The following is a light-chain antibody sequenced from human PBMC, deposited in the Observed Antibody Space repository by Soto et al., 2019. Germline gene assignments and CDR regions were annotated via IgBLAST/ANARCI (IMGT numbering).Light chain of an antibody. CDR3: QQYNSYSLT. CDR2: KAS. V-gene: IGKV1-5*03. CDR1: QSISSW. Sequence: DIQMTQSPSTLSASVGDRVTITWRASQSISSWLAWYQQKPGKAPKLLIYKASSLESGVPSRFSGSGSGTEFTRTISSLQPDDFAPYYCQQYNSYSLTFGGGTKVEIK. J-gene: IGKJ4*01.